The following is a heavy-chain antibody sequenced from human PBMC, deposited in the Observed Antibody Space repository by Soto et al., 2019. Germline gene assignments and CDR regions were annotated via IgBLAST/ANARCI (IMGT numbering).Heavy chain of an antibody. CDR1: GFTFSSYG. CDR3: ARARLGYCSSTSCLTQNYYYYYMDV. D-gene: IGHD2-2*01. CDR2: IWYDGSNK. Sequence: GGSLRLSCAASGFTFSSYGMHWVRQAPGMGLEWVAVIWYDGSNKYYADSVKGRFTISRDNSKNTLYLQMNSLRAEDTAVYYCARARLGYCSSTSCLTQNYYYYYMDVWGKGTTVTVSS. V-gene: IGHV3-33*01. J-gene: IGHJ6*03.